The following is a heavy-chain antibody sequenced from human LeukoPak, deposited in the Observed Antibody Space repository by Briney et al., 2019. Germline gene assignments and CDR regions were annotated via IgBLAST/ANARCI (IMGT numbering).Heavy chain of an antibody. Sequence: GGSLRLSCAASGFTFSSNAMSWVRQAPGKGLEWVSAISGSGGSTYYADSVKGRFTISRDNSKNTLYLQMNSLRAEDTAVYYCAKDQGSDSSGYYPDYWGQGTLVTVSS. CDR1: GFTFSSNA. V-gene: IGHV3-23*01. CDR3: AKDQGSDSSGYYPDY. CDR2: ISGSGGST. J-gene: IGHJ4*02. D-gene: IGHD3-22*01.